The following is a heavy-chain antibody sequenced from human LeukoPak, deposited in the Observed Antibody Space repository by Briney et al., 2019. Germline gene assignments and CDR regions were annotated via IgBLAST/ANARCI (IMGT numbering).Heavy chain of an antibody. CDR1: GFTFSNYW. J-gene: IGHJ4*02. CDR3: ARSSGWWSLDY. V-gene: IGHV3-23*01. D-gene: IGHD6-19*01. CDR2: LISGGPT. Sequence: PGGSLRLSCAASGFTFSNYWMTWVRQAPGKGLEWVSGLISGGPTYYPDSLKGRFTISRDNSKNTLFLQMNSLRAEDTAVYYCARSSGWWSLDYWGQGTLVTVSS.